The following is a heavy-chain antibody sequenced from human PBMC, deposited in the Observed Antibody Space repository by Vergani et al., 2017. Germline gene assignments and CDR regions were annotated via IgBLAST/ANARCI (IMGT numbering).Heavy chain of an antibody. V-gene: IGHV4-39*07. CDR1: GGSISSSSYY. CDR2: IYYSGST. Sequence: QLQLQESGPGLVKPSETLSLTCTVSGGSISSSSYYWGWIRQPPGKGLDWIGRIYYSGSTNYNPSLKSRVTISVDTSKNQFSLELSSVTAADTAVYYCAMHWGLGVYSSSWPNFDYWGQGTLVTVSS. D-gene: IGHD6-13*01. J-gene: IGHJ4*02. CDR3: AMHWGLGVYSSSWPNFDY.